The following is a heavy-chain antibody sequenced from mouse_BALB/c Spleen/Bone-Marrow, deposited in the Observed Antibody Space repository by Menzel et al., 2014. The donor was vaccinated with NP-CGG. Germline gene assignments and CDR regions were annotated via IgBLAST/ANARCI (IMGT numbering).Heavy chain of an antibody. CDR1: GFNIKDTY. V-gene: IGHV14-3*02. D-gene: IGHD1-1*01. CDR2: IDPANGNT. J-gene: IGHJ3*01. CDR3: ARYNYGSSQFAY. Sequence: ESGAELVKPGASVKLSCTASGFNIKDTYMHWVKQRPEQGLEWIGRIDPANGNTKYDPKFQGKATITADTSSNTAYLQLSSLTSEDTAVYYCARYNYGSSQFAYWGQGTLVTVSA.